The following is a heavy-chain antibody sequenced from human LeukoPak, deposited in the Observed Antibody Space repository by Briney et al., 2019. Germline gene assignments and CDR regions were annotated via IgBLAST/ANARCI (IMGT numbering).Heavy chain of an antibody. CDR2: ISDIGLST. CDR1: GFIFNSYA. D-gene: IGHD2/OR15-2a*01. Sequence: GGSLRLSCAASGFIFNSYAMSWVRQAPGKELEWVSTISDIGLSTYYADSVKGRLTISRDNSKNTLSLLLSSLRADDTAIYYCARISLRASDVWGQGTTVTVSS. CDR3: ARISLRASDV. V-gene: IGHV3-23*01. J-gene: IGHJ3*01.